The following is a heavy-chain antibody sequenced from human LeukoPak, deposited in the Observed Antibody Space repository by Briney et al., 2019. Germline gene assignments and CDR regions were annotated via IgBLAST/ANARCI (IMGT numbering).Heavy chain of an antibody. D-gene: IGHD2-15*01. Sequence: AGGSLRLSCAASGFTFSDYYMSWIRQAPGKGLEWVSSISTSSSDIYYADSVKGRFTVSRDNAKNSLYLQMNSLRAEDTAVYYCARGLDCYGDTCYQYFDYWGQGTLVTVSA. J-gene: IGHJ4*02. CDR2: ISTSSSDI. CDR3: ARGLDCYGDTCYQYFDY. V-gene: IGHV3-11*06. CDR1: GFTFSDYY.